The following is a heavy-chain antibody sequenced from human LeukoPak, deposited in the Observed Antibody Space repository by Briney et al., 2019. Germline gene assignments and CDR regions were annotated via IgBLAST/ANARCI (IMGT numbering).Heavy chain of an antibody. CDR2: IYPGDSDT. J-gene: IGHJ4*02. D-gene: IGHD1-26*01. Sequence: KLGESLKISCKGSGYSFTSYWIAWVRQMPGKGLEWMGIIYPGDSDTRYSPSFQGQVTISADKSISTAYLQWSSLKASDTATYYCARRVGNSGSLRNFDYWGQGTLVTVSS. CDR1: GYSFTSYW. CDR3: ARRVGNSGSLRNFDY. V-gene: IGHV5-51*01.